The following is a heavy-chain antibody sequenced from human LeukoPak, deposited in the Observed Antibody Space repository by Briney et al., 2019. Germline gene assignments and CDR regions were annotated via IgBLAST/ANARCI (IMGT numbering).Heavy chain of an antibody. J-gene: IGHJ5*02. CDR3: ARDWYYDFWSGYYGDHDHNKFDP. D-gene: IGHD3-3*01. V-gene: IGHV1-18*01. Sequence: ASVKVSCKASGYTFTSYGISWVRQAPGQGLEWMGWISAYNGNTNYAQKLQGRVTMTTDTSTSTAYMELRSLRSDDRAVYYCARDWYYDFWSGYYGDHDHNKFDPWGQGTLVTVSS. CDR2: ISAYNGNT. CDR1: GYTFTSYG.